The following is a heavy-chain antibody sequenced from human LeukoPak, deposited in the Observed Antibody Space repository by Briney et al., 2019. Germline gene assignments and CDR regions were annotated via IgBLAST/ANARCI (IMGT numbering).Heavy chain of an antibody. CDR1: GGSVSSGSYY. CDR2: IYYSGST. V-gene: IGHV4-61*01. CDR3: ATRIGGGTSYYFDY. J-gene: IGHJ4*02. D-gene: IGHD6-6*01. Sequence: SETLSLTCTVSGGSVSSGSYYWSWIRQPPGKGLEWIGYIYYSGSTNYNPSLKSRVTISVDTSKNQFSLKLSSVTAADTAVYFCATRIGGGTSYYFDYWGQGSLVTVSS.